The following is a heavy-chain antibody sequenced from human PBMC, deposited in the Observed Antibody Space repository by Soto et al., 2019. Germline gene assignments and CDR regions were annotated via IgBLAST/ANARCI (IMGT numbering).Heavy chain of an antibody. V-gene: IGHV3-74*01. D-gene: IGHD2-2*01. J-gene: IGHJ5*02. CDR1: GFPFRIHW. CDR2: INSDGSSA. CDR3: ARGACNGTSRYVFDP. Sequence: GGSLRLSCVASGFPFRIHWMHWVRQAPGKGLVWVSQINSDGSSANYADAVKGRFTFSRDNAKKTLYLQMNSLRAEDTAVYYCARGACNGTSRYVFDPWGPGTLVTVSS.